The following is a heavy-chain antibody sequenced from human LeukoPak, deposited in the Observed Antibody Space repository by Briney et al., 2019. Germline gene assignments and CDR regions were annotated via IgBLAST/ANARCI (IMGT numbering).Heavy chain of an antibody. V-gene: IGHV1-2*04. CDR3: ARAVPRQAHYYYGMDV. J-gene: IGHJ6*02. Sequence: ASVKVSCKASGHTFTGYYMHWVRQAPGQGLEWMGWINPNSGGTNYAQKFQGWVTMTRDTSISTAYMELSRLRSDDTAVYYCARAVPRQAHYYYGMDVWGQGTTVTVSS. CDR1: GHTFTGYY. D-gene: IGHD6-6*01. CDR2: INPNSGGT.